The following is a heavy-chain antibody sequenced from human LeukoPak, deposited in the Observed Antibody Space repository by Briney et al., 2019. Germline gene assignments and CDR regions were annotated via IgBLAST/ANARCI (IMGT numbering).Heavy chain of an antibody. V-gene: IGHV3-21*01. CDR1: GFTFSSYS. CDR2: ISSSSSYI. CDR3: ARDRDGYNLPRCFDP. J-gene: IGHJ5*02. D-gene: IGHD5-24*01. Sequence: GGSLRLSCAASGFTFSSYSMNWVRQAPGKGLEWVSSISSSSSYIYYADSVKGRFTISRDNAKNSLYLQMNSLRAEDTAVYYCARDRDGYNLPRCFDPWGQGTLVTVSS.